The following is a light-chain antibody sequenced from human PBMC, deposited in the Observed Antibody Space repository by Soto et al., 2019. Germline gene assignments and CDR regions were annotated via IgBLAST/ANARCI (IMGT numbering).Light chain of an antibody. Sequence: EIVMTQSPSTLSVSPGERATLSCRASQSVSSNLAWYQQKPGQAPRLLIYGASTRATGFPARFSGSESGTEFTLTISSLQSEDFAVYYCQQYSNWPLTFGGGTKVEIK. CDR3: QQYSNWPLT. CDR1: QSVSSN. V-gene: IGKV3-15*01. J-gene: IGKJ4*01. CDR2: GAS.